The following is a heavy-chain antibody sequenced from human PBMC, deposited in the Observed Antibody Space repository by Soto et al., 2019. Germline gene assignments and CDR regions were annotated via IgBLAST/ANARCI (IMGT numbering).Heavy chain of an antibody. CDR1: GFTFGSYG. CDR2: IWYDGNNK. J-gene: IGHJ4*02. Sequence: PXGSLRLSCVASGFTFGSYGMHWVRQAPGKGLEWVAVIWYDGNNKNYADSVKGRFTISRDNSKNTLYLQINSPRAEDTAVYYCAREVHTAMAPSFEYWGQGTPVTVSS. D-gene: IGHD5-18*01. CDR3: AREVHTAMAPSFEY. V-gene: IGHV3-33*01.